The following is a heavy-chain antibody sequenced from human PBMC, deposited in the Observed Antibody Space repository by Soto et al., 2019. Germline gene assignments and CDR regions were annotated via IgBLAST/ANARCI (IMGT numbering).Heavy chain of an antibody. CDR2: IYYSGST. D-gene: IGHD3-3*01. CDR3: ARSLRFLEWLAEFDY. J-gene: IGHJ4*02. CDR1: GGSISSSSYY. Sequence: SATLSLTCTVSGGSISSSSYYWGWIRQPPGKGLEWIGSIYYSGSTYYNPSLKSRVTISVDTSKNQFSLKLSSVTAADTAVYYCARSLRFLEWLAEFDYWGQGTLVTSPQ. V-gene: IGHV4-39*01.